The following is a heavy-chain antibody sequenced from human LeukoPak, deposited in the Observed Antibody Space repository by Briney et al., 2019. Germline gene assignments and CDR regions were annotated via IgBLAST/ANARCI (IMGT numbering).Heavy chain of an antibody. V-gene: IGHV4-59*01. CDR1: GDSMKSYY. CDR2: IYYSGNI. Sequence: PSETLSLTCSVSGDSMKSYYWTWIRQTPGKGLEWIGHIYYSGNINYNPSLKSRVTISLDTSKSQFSLKLSSVTAADTAVYYCARGGYSYVNYLDYWGQGTLVTVSS. D-gene: IGHD5-18*01. J-gene: IGHJ4*02. CDR3: ARGGYSYVNYLDY.